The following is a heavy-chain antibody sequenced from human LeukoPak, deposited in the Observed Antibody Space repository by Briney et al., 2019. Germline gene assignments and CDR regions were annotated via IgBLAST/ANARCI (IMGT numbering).Heavy chain of an antibody. CDR3: ASNPQTMIVVVDDY. J-gene: IGHJ4*02. CDR1: GFTFSTAW. D-gene: IGHD3-22*01. CDR2: IKSRTDGGST. V-gene: IGHV3-15*01. Sequence: GGSLRLSCAASGFTFSTAWMTWVRQPPGKGLEWVGHIKSRTDGGSTDYSAPVKGRFTISRDNAKNSLYLQMNSLRAEDTAVYYCASNPQTMIVVVDDYWGQGTLVTVSS.